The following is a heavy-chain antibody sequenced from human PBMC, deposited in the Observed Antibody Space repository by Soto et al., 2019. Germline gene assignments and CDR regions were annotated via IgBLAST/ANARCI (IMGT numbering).Heavy chain of an antibody. D-gene: IGHD6-6*01. CDR1: GYRFPDFW. J-gene: IGHJ4*02. V-gene: IGHV5-51*01. CDR3: ARDGLSSSSSFDY. Sequence: GESLKVSCKGSGYRFPDFWIGWVRQMPGKGLEWMGIIYPDDSDAKYSPSFQGQVTFSADKSINTVYLQWSSLKASDTAMYYCARDGLSSSSSFDYWGQGTLVTVSS. CDR2: IYPDDSDA.